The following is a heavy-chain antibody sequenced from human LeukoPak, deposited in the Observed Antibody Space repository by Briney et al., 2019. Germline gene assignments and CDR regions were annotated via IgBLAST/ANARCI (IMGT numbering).Heavy chain of an antibody. CDR2: ISGSGGST. CDR1: GFTFSSYA. Sequence: GGSLRLSCAASGFTFSSYAMSWVRPAPGKGLEWVSAISGSGGSTYYADSVKGRFTISRDNSKNTLYLQMNSLRAEDTAVYYCAKRSRATGHPHFDYWGQGTLVTVSS. V-gene: IGHV3-23*01. CDR3: AKRSRATGHPHFDY. J-gene: IGHJ4*02. D-gene: IGHD3-10*01.